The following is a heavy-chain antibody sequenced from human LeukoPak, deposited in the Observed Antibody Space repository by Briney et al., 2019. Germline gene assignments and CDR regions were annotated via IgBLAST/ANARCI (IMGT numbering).Heavy chain of an antibody. J-gene: IGHJ3*02. CDR3: ARVRDGYNDAYDI. D-gene: IGHD5-24*01. V-gene: IGHV1-46*01. Sequence: GASVKVSCKASGYTFSNYNIHWLQQAPGQGLEWMGIVNPSGDSTNYAQNFQGRVTMTGDTSTSTVYMELSSLRSEDTAVYYCARVRDGYNDAYDIWGQGTVVTVPS. CDR1: GYTFSNYN. CDR2: VNPSGDST.